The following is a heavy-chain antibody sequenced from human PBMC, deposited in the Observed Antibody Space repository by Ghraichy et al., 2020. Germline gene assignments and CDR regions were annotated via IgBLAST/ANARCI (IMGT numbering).Heavy chain of an antibody. J-gene: IGHJ6*02. CDR2: ISAYNGNT. CDR1: GYTFTSYG. V-gene: IGHV1-18*01. D-gene: IGHD3-3*01. CDR3: AREGRYYDFWSGYYPYYGMDV. Sequence: ASVKVSCKASGYTFTSYGISWVRQAPGQGLEWMGWISAYNGNTNYAQKLQGRVTMTTDTSTSTAYMELRSLRSDDTAVYYCAREGRYYDFWSGYYPYYGMDVWGQGTTVTVSS.